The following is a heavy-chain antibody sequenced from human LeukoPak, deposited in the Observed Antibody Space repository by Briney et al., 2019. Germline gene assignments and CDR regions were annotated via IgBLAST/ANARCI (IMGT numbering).Heavy chain of an antibody. CDR2: IYHSGST. CDR1: GYSISSGYY. J-gene: IGHJ5*02. V-gene: IGHV4-38-2*02. D-gene: IGHD3-10*01. CDR3: ARSLPYYYGSGTPPQNSNWFDP. Sequence: SKTLSLTCTVSGYSISSGYYWGWIRQPPGKGLEWIGSIYHSGSTYYNPSLKSRVTISVDTSKNQLSLKLSSVTAADTAVYYCARSLPYYYGSGTPPQNSNWFDPRGQGTLVTVSS.